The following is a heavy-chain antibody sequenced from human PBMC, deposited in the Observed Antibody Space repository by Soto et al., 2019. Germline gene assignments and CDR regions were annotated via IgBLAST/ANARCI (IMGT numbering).Heavy chain of an antibody. J-gene: IGHJ6*03. CDR3: ARDVYTGYDSYYYYYMDV. D-gene: IGHD5-12*01. CDR1: GYTFTSYG. CDR2: ISAYNGNT. Sequence: ASVKVSCKASGYTFTSYGISWVRQAPGQGLEWMGRISAYNGNTNYAQKLQGRVTMTTDTSTSTAYMELRSLRVEDTAVYYCARDVYTGYDSYYYYYMDVWGKGTTVTVSS. V-gene: IGHV1-18*01.